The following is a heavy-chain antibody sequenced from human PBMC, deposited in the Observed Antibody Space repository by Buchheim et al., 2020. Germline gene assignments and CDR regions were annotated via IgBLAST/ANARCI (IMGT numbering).Heavy chain of an antibody. Sequence: EVQLVESGGGLVQPGGSLRLSCAASGFTFSDFWMNWVRQAPGKGLEWVASINQRGTEKYYVDSVKGRFTVSRDNGKNSLYLQMNNLRAEDTAVYYCASWGYYDSSGYYYDYYYGMDVWGQGTT. CDR3: ASWGYYDSSGYYYDYYYGMDV. V-gene: IGHV3-7*01. J-gene: IGHJ6*02. D-gene: IGHD3-22*01. CDR1: GFTFSDFW. CDR2: INQRGTEK.